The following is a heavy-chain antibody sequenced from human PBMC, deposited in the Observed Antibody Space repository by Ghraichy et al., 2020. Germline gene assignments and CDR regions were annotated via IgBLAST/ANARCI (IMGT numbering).Heavy chain of an antibody. CDR1: GFTFSSYW. CDR2: INSDGSST. J-gene: IGHJ4*02. D-gene: IGHD2-21*02. V-gene: IGHV3-74*01. CDR3: ASLYCGGDCGSS. Sequence: GESLNISCAASGFTFSSYWMHWVRQAPGKGLVWVSRINSDGSSTSYADSVKGRFTISRDNAKNTLYLQMNSLRAEDTAVYYCASLYCGGDCGSSWGQGTLVTVSS.